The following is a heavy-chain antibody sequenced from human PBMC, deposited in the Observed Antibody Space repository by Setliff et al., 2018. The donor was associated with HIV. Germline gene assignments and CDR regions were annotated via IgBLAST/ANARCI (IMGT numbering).Heavy chain of an antibody. CDR2: ISSRGST. CDR1: GVSISSGGYY. J-gene: IGHJ1*01. D-gene: IGHD2-2*01. Sequence: PSETLSLTCTVSGVSISSGGYYWNWIRQHPGKGLEWIGYISSRGSTYYNPSLKSRITMSVDTSQNQVSLKLGFVTAADTAVYYCARGESTTWDLAEYFQHWGHGTLVTVSS. CDR3: ARGESTTWDLAEYFQH. V-gene: IGHV4-31*03.